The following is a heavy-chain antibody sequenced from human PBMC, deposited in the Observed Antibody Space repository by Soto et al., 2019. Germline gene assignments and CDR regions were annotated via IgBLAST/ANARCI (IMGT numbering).Heavy chain of an antibody. Sequence: SETLSLTCTVSGGSVSSGAYYWTWIRQRPGKGLEWIGYIYYSGSTYYSPSLKSRLSISLDTSKNQFSLRLSSVTAADTAMYYCARARLRAVYAFDIWGQGTTVTVSS. CDR3: ARARLRAVYAFDI. V-gene: IGHV4-31*03. J-gene: IGHJ3*02. CDR1: GGSVSSGAYY. CDR2: IYYSGST. D-gene: IGHD5-12*01.